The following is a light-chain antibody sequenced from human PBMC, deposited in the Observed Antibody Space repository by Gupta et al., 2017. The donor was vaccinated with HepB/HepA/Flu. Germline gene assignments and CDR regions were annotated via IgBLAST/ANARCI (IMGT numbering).Light chain of an antibody. CDR3: QAWDSTTGVV. J-gene: IGLJ2*01. V-gene: IGLV3-1*01. CDR2: QDT. CDR1: KAGGAS. Sequence: SYEVPKLPSVSVSPGQTATITCSGDKAGGASGSWYQQKPDKSTGRVIYQDTERPSGIPDRVSGSNSGNTETLTISGIQVMDEADDYCQAWDSTTGVVFGGGTELTVL.